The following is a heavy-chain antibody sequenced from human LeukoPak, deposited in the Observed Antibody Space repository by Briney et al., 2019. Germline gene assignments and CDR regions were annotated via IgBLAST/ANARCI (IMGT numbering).Heavy chain of an antibody. CDR2: ISSSSGSI. CDR3: TRDSANYHFAY. J-gene: IGHJ4*02. V-gene: IGHV3-48*01. CDR1: GFIFSSYT. D-gene: IGHD4/OR15-4a*01. Sequence: GGSLRLSCAASGFIFSSYTMNWVRQAPGKGLEWVSDISSSSGSIYYADSVKGRFTISRDNSKNIVFLQMNDLRTEDTAFYYCTRDSANYHFAYWGQGALVTVSS.